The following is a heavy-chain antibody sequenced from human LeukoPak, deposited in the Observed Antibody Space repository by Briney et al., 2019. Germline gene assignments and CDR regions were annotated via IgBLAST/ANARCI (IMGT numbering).Heavy chain of an antibody. CDR3: ASHYGSGSYYTSPRYFDL. J-gene: IGHJ2*01. CDR2: ISSSSSYI. D-gene: IGHD3-10*01. CDR1: GFTFSSYS. Sequence: PGGSLRLSCAASGFTFSSYSMNWVRQAPGKGLEWVSSISSSSSYIYYADSVKGRFTISRDNSKNTLYLQMNSLRAEDTAVYYCASHYGSGSYYTSPRYFDLWGRGTLVTVSS. V-gene: IGHV3-21*04.